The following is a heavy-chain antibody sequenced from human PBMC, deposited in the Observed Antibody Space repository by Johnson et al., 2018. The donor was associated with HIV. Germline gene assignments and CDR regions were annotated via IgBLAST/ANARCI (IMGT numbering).Heavy chain of an antibody. CDR1: GFTFSNAW. Sequence: VRLVESGGGLVKPGGSLRLSCAASGFTFSNAWMSWVRQAPGKGLEWVGRVKSKTDGGTTDYAAPVKGRFTISRNDSKNTLYLQMNSLRAADTALYYWARPHSFQYQHAFDIWGQGTKVTVSS. CDR2: VKSKTDGGTT. CDR3: ARPHSFQYQHAFDI. V-gene: IGHV3-15*01. D-gene: IGHD1-26*01. J-gene: IGHJ3*02.